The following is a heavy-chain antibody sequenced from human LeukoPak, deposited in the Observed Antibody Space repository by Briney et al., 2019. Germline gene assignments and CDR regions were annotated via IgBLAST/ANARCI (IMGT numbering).Heavy chain of an antibody. CDR1: RFTFSSYA. CDR2: ISGSGGST. D-gene: IGHD2-2*01. Sequence: PGGSLRLSCAASRFTFSSYAMSWVRQAPGKGLEWVSAISGSGGSTYYADSVKGRFTISRDNSKNTLYLQMNSLRAEDTAVYYCAKDTDIVVVPAFDYWGQGTLVTVSS. V-gene: IGHV3-23*01. J-gene: IGHJ4*02. CDR3: AKDTDIVVVPAFDY.